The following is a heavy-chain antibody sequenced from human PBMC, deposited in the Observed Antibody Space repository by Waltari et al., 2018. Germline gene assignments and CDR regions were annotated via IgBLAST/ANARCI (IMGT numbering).Heavy chain of an antibody. CDR1: GYSFTSYN. D-gene: IGHD3-10*01. Sequence: QVQLVQSGAEVKKPGASVKVSCKASGYSFTSYNINWVRQAAGQGLEWMGWMNPTSGSTGYAQKFQARVTITRNTSIGTAYMELRSLRSEDTAVYYCARDYGSGTYYYMDVWGKGTTVTVSS. CDR3: ARDYGSGTYYYMDV. J-gene: IGHJ6*03. CDR2: MNPTSGST. V-gene: IGHV1-8*03.